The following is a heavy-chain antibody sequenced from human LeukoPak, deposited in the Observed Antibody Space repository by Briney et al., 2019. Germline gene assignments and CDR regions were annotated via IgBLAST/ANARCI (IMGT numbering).Heavy chain of an antibody. J-gene: IGHJ4*02. V-gene: IGHV5-51*01. CDR3: ARQSEWRDTPMGDFDY. CDR1: GYSFTSYW. Sequence: GESLKISCKGSGYSFTSYWIGWVGQMPGKGLEWMGIIYPGYSDTRYSPSFQGQVTISADKSISTAYLQWSSLKATDTAMYYGARQSEWRDTPMGDFDYWGQGTLVTVSS. CDR2: IYPGYSDT. D-gene: IGHD3-3*01.